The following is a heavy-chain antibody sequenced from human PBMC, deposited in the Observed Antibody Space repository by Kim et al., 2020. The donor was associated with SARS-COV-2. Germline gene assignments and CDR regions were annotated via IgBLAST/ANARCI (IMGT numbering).Heavy chain of an antibody. CDR3: ARGHPAFDI. CDR2: ISGGGDYT. J-gene: IGHJ3*02. CDR1: GFNLINYD. V-gene: IGHV3-23*01. Sequence: GGSLRLSCAVSGFNLINYDMNWVRQAPGKGLEWVSTISGGGDYTYYADSVKGRFTLSRDNSKNTVSLQMNKLRAEDTAIYYCARGHPAFDIWGQETRDTVSS.